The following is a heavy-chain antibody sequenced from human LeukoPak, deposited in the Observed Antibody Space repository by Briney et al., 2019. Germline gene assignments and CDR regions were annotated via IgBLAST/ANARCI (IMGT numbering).Heavy chain of an antibody. CDR1: GFTFSSYG. Sequence: GGSLRLSCAASGFTFSSYGMHWVRQAPDKGLEWVAFISYDGSNKYYADSVKGRFTISRDNSKNTLYLQMNSLRAEDTAVYYCAKAYCGGDCHVDYWGQGTLVTVSS. V-gene: IGHV3-30*18. CDR2: ISYDGSNK. J-gene: IGHJ4*02. D-gene: IGHD2-21*02. CDR3: AKAYCGGDCHVDY.